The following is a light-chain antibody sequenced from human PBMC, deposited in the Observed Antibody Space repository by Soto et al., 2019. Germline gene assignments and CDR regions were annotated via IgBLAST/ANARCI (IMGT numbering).Light chain of an antibody. CDR2: DAS. CDR1: QSVSSY. J-gene: IGKJ4*01. V-gene: IGKV3-20*01. CDR3: QQYGSSPRT. Sequence: EIVLTQSPATLSLSPGERATLSFRASQSVSSYLAWYQQKPGQAPRLLIYDASNRATGIPARFSGSGSGTDFTLTISRLEPEDFAVYYCQQYGSSPRTFGGGTKV.